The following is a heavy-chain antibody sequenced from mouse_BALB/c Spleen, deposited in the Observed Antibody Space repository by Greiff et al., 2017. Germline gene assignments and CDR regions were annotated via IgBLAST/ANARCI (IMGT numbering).Heavy chain of an antibody. CDR1: GFTFSSYG. Sequence: EVQVVESGGGLVQPGGSLKLSCAASGFTFSSYGMSWVRQTPDKRLELVATINSNGGSTYYPDSVKGRFTISRDNAKNTLYLQMSSLKSEDTAMYYYATAEGTDGNYVNWDFDVWGAGTTVTVSS. J-gene: IGHJ1*01. D-gene: IGHD2-1*01. V-gene: IGHV5-6-3*01. CDR2: INSNGGST. CDR3: ATAEGTDGNYVNWDFDV.